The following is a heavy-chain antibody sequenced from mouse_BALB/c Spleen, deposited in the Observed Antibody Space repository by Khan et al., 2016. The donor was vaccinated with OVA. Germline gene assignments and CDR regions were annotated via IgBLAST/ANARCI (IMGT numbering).Heavy chain of an antibody. CDR1: GYSITSDYA. V-gene: IGHV3-2*02. D-gene: IGHD2-3*01. CDR3: ARRGDGYYGAMDY. J-gene: IGHJ4*01. Sequence: EVQLVESGPGLVQPSQSLSLTCTVTGYSITSDYAWNWIRQFPGNKLEWMGYISYSGSTSYNPSLKSRISITRDTSKNQFFLQLNSVTTEDTDTYYCARRGDGYYGAMDYWGQGTSVTVSS. CDR2: ISYSGST.